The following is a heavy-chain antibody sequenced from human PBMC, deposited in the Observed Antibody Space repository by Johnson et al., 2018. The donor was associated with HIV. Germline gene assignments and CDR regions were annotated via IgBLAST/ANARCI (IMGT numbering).Heavy chain of an antibody. Sequence: VQLVESGGGLIQPGGSLRLSCAASGFSISSNYISWIRQAPGKGLEWVGRIKSKTDGGTTDYAAPVKGRFTISRDDSKNTLYLQMNSLRAEDTAVYYCARPVVADYRGAFDIWGQGTMVTVSS. V-gene: IGHV3-15*01. CDR1: GFSISSNY. CDR3: ARPVVADYRGAFDI. CDR2: IKSKTDGGTT. J-gene: IGHJ3*02. D-gene: IGHD3-22*01.